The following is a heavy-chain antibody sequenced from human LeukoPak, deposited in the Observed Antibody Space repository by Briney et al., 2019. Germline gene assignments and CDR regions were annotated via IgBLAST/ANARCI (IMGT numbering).Heavy chain of an antibody. D-gene: IGHD6-13*01. V-gene: IGHV4-61*02. J-gene: IGHJ3*02. Sequence: SETLSLTCTVSGGSISSGSYYWSWIRQPAGKGLEWIGRIYTSGSTNYNPSLKSRVTISVDTSKNQFSLKLSSVTAADTAVYYCARGGDYSSSWSGDIWGQGTMVTVSS. CDR1: GGSISSGSYY. CDR3: ARGGDYSSSWSGDI. CDR2: IYTSGST.